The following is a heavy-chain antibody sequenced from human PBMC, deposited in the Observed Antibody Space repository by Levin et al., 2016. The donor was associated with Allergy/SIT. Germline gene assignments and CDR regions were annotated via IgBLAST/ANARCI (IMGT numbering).Heavy chain of an antibody. CDR3: ARGPDEIGGGTFDS. CDR1: GDSISNYY. CDR2: VYHSGST. V-gene: IGHV4-59*08. D-gene: IGHD3-16*01. Sequence: SETLSLTCSVSGDSISNYYWSWIRQPPGKGLEWIGQVYHSGSTRYNSSLKGRVAISADTSKNQFSLKLTSVTAADTAVYYCARGPDEIGGGTFDSWGQGTLVTVSS. J-gene: IGHJ4*02.